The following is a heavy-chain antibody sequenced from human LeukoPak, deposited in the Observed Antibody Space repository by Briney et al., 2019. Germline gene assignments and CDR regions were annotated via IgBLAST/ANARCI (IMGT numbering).Heavy chain of an antibody. CDR2: ISSSGSTI. Sequence: GGSLRLSCAASGFTFSSYEMNWVRQAPGKGLEWVSYISSSGSTIYYADSVKGRFTISRDNAKNSLYLQMNSLRAEDTAVYYCARGPFYDSSGYYRRGYYFDYWGQGTLVTVSS. CDR3: ARGPFYDSSGYYRRGYYFDY. J-gene: IGHJ4*02. D-gene: IGHD3-22*01. CDR1: GFTFSSYE. V-gene: IGHV3-48*03.